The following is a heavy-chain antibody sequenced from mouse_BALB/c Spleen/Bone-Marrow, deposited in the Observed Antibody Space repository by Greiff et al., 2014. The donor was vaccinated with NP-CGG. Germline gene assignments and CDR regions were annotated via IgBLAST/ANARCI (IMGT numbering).Heavy chain of an antibody. Sequence: VQLKQSGTVLARPGASVKMSCKASGYTFTSYWMHWGKQRPGKGLEWIGAIYPGNSDTSYNQKFKGKAKLTAVTSTSTAYMELSSLTNEDSAVYYCTGGKDYYAMDYWGQGTSVTVSS. CDR3: TGGKDYYAMDY. D-gene: IGHD1-3*01. CDR2: IYPGNSDT. V-gene: IGHV1-5*01. CDR1: GYTFTSYW. J-gene: IGHJ4*01.